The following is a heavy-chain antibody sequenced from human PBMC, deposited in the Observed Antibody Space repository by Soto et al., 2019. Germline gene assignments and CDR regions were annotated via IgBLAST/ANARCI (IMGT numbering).Heavy chain of an antibody. CDR2: ISAYNGNT. Sequence: GASVKVSCKASGYTFTSYGISWVRQAPGQGLEWMGWISAYNGNTNYAQKLQGRVTMTTDTSTSTVYMELRSLRSDDTAVYYCARDVPYSSSYVDYWGQGALVTVSS. J-gene: IGHJ4*02. CDR1: GYTFTSYG. V-gene: IGHV1-18*01. CDR3: ARDVPYSSSYVDY. D-gene: IGHD6-6*01.